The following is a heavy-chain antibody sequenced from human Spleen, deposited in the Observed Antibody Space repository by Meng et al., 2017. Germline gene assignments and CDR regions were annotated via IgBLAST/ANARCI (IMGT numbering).Heavy chain of an antibody. CDR1: GFTFSSYE. CDR3: ARDRGRNYYGSGSYYTPPYDAFDI. Sequence: GGSLRLSCAASGFTFSSYEMNWVRQAPGKGLEWVSYISSSGSTIYYADSVKGRFTISRDNAKNSLYLQMNSLRAEDTAVYYCARDRGRNYYGSGSYYTPPYDAFDIWGQGTMVTVSS. CDR2: ISSSGSTI. V-gene: IGHV3-48*03. J-gene: IGHJ3*02. D-gene: IGHD3-10*01.